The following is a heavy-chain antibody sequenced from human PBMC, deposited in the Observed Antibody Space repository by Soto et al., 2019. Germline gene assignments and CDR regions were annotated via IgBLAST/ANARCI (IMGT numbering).Heavy chain of an antibody. CDR2: IYPGDSET. CDR1: GYSFNTYR. CDR3: ARQRIEAAFDAFDI. D-gene: IGHD6-13*01. J-gene: IGHJ3*02. Sequence: PGESLKISCKGSGYSFNTYRIGWIRQMPGKGLEWMGIIYPGDSETRYSPSFQGQVTISADKSKTTAYLQWSGLKASDTSMYFCARQRIEAAFDAFDIWGQGTMVTVSS. V-gene: IGHV5-51*01.